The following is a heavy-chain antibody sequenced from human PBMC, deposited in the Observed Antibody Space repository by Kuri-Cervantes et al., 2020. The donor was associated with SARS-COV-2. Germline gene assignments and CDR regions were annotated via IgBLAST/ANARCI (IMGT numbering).Heavy chain of an antibody. CDR1: GGSISSYY. D-gene: IGHD6-13*01. V-gene: IGHV4-59*01. CDR2: IYYSGRT. J-gene: IGHJ4*02. Sequence: SETLSLTCTVPGGSISSYYWSWIRQPPGKGLEWIRYIYYSGRTNYYPSLRSRVTISVDTTKNQFSLKLSSVTAADTAVYYCARLTRYRSRWYFSYWGQGTLVTVSS. CDR3: ARLTRYRSRWYFSY.